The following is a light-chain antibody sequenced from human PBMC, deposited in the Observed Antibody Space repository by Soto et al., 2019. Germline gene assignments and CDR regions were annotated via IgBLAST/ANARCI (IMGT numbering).Light chain of an antibody. CDR2: GTS. CDR3: QQYRTSPYT. Sequence: EIVLTQSPGTLSLSPGERATLSCRASQSVSNSYFAWYQQKPGQAPRLLIYGTSNTATGIPARFSGSRSGTDFTLTISSLEPEDFAVYYCQQYRTSPYTFGQGTKVDI. V-gene: IGKV3-20*01. CDR1: QSVSNSY. J-gene: IGKJ2*01.